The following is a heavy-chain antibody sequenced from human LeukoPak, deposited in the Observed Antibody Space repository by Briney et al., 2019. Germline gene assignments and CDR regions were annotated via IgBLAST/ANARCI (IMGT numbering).Heavy chain of an antibody. CDR2: INPNSGGT. CDR1: GYTFTGYY. V-gene: IGHV1-2*04. J-gene: IGHJ6*02. Sequence: ASVKVSCKASGYTFTGYYMHWVRQAPGQGLEWMGWINPNSGGTNYAQKFQGWVTMTRDTSISTAYMELSRLRSDDTAVYYCARDAQLTAAAAVPDGMDVWGQGTTATVSS. D-gene: IGHD6-13*01. CDR3: ARDAQLTAAAAVPDGMDV.